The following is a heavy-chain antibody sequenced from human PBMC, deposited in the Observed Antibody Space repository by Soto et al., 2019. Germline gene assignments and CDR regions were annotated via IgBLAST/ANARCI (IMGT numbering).Heavy chain of an antibody. CDR2: ISSSSSYI. CDR3: SREVYGDYDYYYYMDV. Sequence: EVQLVESGGGLVKPGGSLRLSCAASGFTFSSYSMNWVRQAPGKGLEWVSSISSSSSYIYYADSVKGRFTISRDNAKNSLYLQMNSLRAEDTALYYCSREVYGDYDYYYYMDVWGKGTTVTFSS. J-gene: IGHJ6*03. V-gene: IGHV3-21*01. D-gene: IGHD4-17*01. CDR1: GFTFSSYS.